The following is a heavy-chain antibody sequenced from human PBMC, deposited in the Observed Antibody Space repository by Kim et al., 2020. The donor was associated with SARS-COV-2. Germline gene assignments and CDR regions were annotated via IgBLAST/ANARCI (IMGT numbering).Heavy chain of an antibody. CDR3: ARARTGSLYYYFGMDV. CDR1: GGTFGNYG. D-gene: IGHD1-1*01. J-gene: IGHJ6*02. Sequence: SVKVSCKTSGGTFGNYGFAWVRLAPGQGLEWMGGIIPVSDTRDYAQKFQGRLTFTADGSTSTAYMVLTTLKSDDTAVYYCARARTGSLYYYFGMDVWGPGTTVTVSS. CDR2: IIPVSDTR. V-gene: IGHV1-69*13.